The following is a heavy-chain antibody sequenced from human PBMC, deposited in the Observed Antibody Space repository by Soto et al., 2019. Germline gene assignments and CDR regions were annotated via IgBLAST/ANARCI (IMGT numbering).Heavy chain of an antibody. Sequence: GVLRLSCAASGFTFSSYSMNWVRQAPGKGLEWVSSISSSSSYIYYADSVKGRFTISRDNAKNSLYLQMSSRRAEDTAVYYCARNQLGYDAFDIWGQGTMVTVSS. CDR1: GFTFSSYS. D-gene: IGHD6-6*01. CDR3: ARNQLGYDAFDI. V-gene: IGHV3-21*01. J-gene: IGHJ3*02. CDR2: ISSSSSYI.